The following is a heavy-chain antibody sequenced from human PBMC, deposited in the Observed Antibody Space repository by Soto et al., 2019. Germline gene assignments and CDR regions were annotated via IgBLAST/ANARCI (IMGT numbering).Heavy chain of an antibody. CDR2: IKSKTDGGTT. V-gene: IGHV3-15*01. Sequence: GGSLRLSCTASGFTFGDYAMSWVRQAPGKGLEWVGRIKSKTDGGTTDYAAPVKGRFTISRDDSKNTLYLQMNSLKTEDTAVYYCTTAVLEYCISTSCYLAAFDYWGQGTLVTVSS. CDR1: GFTFGDYA. D-gene: IGHD2-2*01. CDR3: TTAVLEYCISTSCYLAAFDY. J-gene: IGHJ4*02.